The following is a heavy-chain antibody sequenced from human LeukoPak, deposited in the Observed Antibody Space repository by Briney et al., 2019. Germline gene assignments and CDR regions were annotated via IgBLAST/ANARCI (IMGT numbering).Heavy chain of an antibody. J-gene: IGHJ4*02. CDR2: VYYSGGT. D-gene: IGHD3-16*01. CDR1: GDSITSYF. V-gene: IGHV4-39*07. CDR3: ASYVRAPVGYDY. Sequence: PSETLSLTCTVSGDSITSYFWSWIRQPPGKGLEWIGSVYYSGGTYYNPSLKSRVIISLDTSKNQFSLKLSSVTAADTAVYYCASYVRAPVGYDYWGQGTLVTVSS.